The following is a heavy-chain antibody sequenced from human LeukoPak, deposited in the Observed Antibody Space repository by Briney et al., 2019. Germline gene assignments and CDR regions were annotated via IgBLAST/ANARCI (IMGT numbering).Heavy chain of an antibody. CDR3: AKGGYCSGANCPGPTGHCYYMDV. D-gene: IGHD2-15*01. CDR1: EFTFSAYA. J-gene: IGHJ6*03. CDR2: ISYDGTDK. Sequence: PGGSLRLSCAASEFTFSAYAMHWVRQAPGKGLEWVTVISYDGTDKYYADSVKGRFTISRDNSRNALYLQMNGLRVEDTAVYKCAKGGYCSGANCPGPTGHCYYMDVWGKGTTVTVSS. V-gene: IGHV3-30*18.